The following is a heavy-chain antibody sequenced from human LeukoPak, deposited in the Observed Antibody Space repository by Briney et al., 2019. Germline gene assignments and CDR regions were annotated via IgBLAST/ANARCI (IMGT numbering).Heavy chain of an antibody. J-gene: IGHJ4*02. V-gene: IGHV4-39*07. D-gene: IGHD6-19*01. Sequence: YMGWIRQPPGKGLEWIGNIYYSGSTFYNPSLKSRVTISVDTSKNQFSLKLSSVTAADTAVYYCARDRIAVAGPFDYWGQGTLVTVSS. CDR2: IYYSGST. CDR3: ARDRIAVAGPFDY. CDR1: Y.